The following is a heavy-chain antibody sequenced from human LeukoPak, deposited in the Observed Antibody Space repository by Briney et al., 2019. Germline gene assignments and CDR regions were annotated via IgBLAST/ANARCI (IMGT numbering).Heavy chain of an antibody. CDR1: GFTFSSYG. V-gene: IGHV3-23*01. CDR3: ARDPPPGRAVAGTRGNY. D-gene: IGHD6-19*01. Sequence: GGSLRLSCAASGFTFSSYGMGWVRQAPGKGLEWVSSISGSGGSTYHADSVRGRCTVSRDNSKNTLYLQMNSLKAEDTAVYYCARDPPPGRAVAGTRGNYWGQGTLVTVSS. CDR2: ISGSGGST. J-gene: IGHJ4*02.